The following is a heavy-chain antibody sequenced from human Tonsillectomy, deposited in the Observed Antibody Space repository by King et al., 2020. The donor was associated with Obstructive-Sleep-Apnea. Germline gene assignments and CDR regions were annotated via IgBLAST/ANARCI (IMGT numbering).Heavy chain of an antibody. Sequence: VQLQQWGAGLLKPSETLSPTCGVYGGSLRGYYWSWIRQPPGKGLEVIGEINHNGNTNYNPSLKSRVTISVDKSKKQFSLRLSSVTAADTAVFYCARGGGDSWYLDLWGRGTPVTVSS. D-gene: IGHD4-17*01. CDR3: ARGGGDSWYLDL. V-gene: IGHV4-34*01. CDR2: INHNGNT. J-gene: IGHJ2*01. CDR1: GGSLRGYY.